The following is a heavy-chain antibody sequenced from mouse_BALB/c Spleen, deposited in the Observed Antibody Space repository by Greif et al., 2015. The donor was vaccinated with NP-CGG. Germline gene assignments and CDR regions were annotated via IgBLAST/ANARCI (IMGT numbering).Heavy chain of an antibody. CDR2: ISSGSSTI. D-gene: IGHD1-1*01. V-gene: IGHV5-17*02. Sequence: EVKVVESGGGLVQPGGSRKLSCAASGFTFSSFGMHWVRQAPEKGLEWVAYISSGSSTIYYADTVKGRFTISRDNPKNTLFLQMTSLGSEDTAMYYCARTTVVAYYAMDYWGQGTSVTVSS. CDR3: ARTTVVAYYAMDY. J-gene: IGHJ4*01. CDR1: GFTFSSFG.